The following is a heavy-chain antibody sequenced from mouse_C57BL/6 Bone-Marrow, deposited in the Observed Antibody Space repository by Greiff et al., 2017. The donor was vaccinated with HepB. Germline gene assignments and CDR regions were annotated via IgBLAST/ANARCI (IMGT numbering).Heavy chain of an antibody. Sequence: VQLQQPGAELVMPGASVKLSCKASGYTFTSYWMHWVKQRPGQGLEWIGEIDPSDSYTNYNQKFKGKSTLTVDKSSSTAYMKLSSLTSEDSAVYYCARSCDYGGSTNYFDYWGQGTTLTVSS. J-gene: IGHJ2*01. D-gene: IGHD2-4*01. CDR1: GYTFTSYW. CDR2: IDPSDSYT. V-gene: IGHV1-69*01. CDR3: ARSCDYGGSTNYFDY.